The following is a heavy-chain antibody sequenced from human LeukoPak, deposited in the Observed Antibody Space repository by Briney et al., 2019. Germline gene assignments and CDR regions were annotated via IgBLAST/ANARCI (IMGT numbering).Heavy chain of an antibody. V-gene: IGHV4-61*02. CDR1: GGSISSGSDY. J-gene: IGHJ4*02. CDR2: SYSSGST. Sequence: SETLSLTCTVSGGSISSGSDYCSWIRQTAGKGLEWIGRSYSSGSTNYNPSLKSRVSISVDTSKNQFSLRLSSVTAADTAVYYCARGSRYSSGYDYIDHWDQGTLVTVSS. D-gene: IGHD3-22*01. CDR3: ARGSRYSSGYDYIDH.